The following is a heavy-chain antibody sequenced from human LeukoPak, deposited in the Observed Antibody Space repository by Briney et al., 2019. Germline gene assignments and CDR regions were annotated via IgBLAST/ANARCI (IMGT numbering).Heavy chain of an antibody. CDR3: ARATFPEYYFDY. CDR2: ISSSSSYI. CDR1: GLTFSSCS. Sequence: GGSLRLSCAASGLTFSSCSMNWVRQAPGKGLEWVSSISSSSSYIYYADSVKGRFTISRDNAKNSLYLQMNSLRAEDTAVYYCARATFPEYYFDYWGQGTLVTVSS. D-gene: IGHD2/OR15-2a*01. J-gene: IGHJ4*02. V-gene: IGHV3-21*01.